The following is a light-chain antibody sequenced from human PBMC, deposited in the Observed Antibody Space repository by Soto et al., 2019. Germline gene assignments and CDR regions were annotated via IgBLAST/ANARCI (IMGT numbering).Light chain of an antibody. CDR1: QTISSW. V-gene: IGKV1-5*03. CDR2: KAS. J-gene: IGKJ1*01. Sequence: DIQMTQSPSTXSGSVGDRVTITCRASQTISSWLAWYQQKPGKAPKLLIYKASTLKSGVPSRFSGSGSGTEFTLTISSLQPDDFATYYCQHYNSYSEAFRQGTKVDIK. CDR3: QHYNSYSEA.